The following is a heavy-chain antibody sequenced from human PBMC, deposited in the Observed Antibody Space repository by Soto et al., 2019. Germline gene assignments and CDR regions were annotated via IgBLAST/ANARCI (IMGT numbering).Heavy chain of an antibody. CDR2: ISSSSSYI. Sequence: PGGSLRLSCAASGFTFSSYSMNWVRQAPGKXLEWVSSISSSSSYIYYADSVKGRFTISRDNAKNSLYLQMNSLRAEDTAVYYCASGSVKYGRPQPDPAFDIWGQGTMVTVSS. CDR1: GFTFSSYS. CDR3: ASGSVKYGRPQPDPAFDI. J-gene: IGHJ3*02. V-gene: IGHV3-21*01. D-gene: IGHD3-10*01.